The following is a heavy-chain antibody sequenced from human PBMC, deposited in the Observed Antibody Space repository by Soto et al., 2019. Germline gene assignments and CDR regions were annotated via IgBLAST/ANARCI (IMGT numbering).Heavy chain of an antibody. CDR2: ISYDGSNK. CDR3: AKGTIGRAARPVIN. V-gene: IGHV3-30*18. D-gene: IGHD6-6*01. Sequence: GGSLRLSCAASGFTFSSYGMHWVRQAPGKGLEWVAVISYDGSNKYYADSVKGRFTISRDNSKNTLYLQMNSLRAEDTAVYYCAKGTIGRAARPVINWGQGTLVTVSS. CDR1: GFTFSSYG. J-gene: IGHJ4*02.